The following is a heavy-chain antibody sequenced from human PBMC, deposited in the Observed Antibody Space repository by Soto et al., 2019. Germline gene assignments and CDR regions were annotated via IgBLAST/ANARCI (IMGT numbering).Heavy chain of an antibody. J-gene: IGHJ4*02. CDR2: ISGSGGST. CDR1: GFTFSSYA. D-gene: IGHD1-1*01. Sequence: EVQLLESGGGLVQPGGSLRLSCAASGFTFSSYAMSWVRQAPGKGLEWVSAISGSGGSTYHADSVKGRFTISRDNSKNMLYLQMNSLRAEDTAVYYCAKYVGWPQHYFDYWGQGTLVTVSS. V-gene: IGHV3-23*01. CDR3: AKYVGWPQHYFDY.